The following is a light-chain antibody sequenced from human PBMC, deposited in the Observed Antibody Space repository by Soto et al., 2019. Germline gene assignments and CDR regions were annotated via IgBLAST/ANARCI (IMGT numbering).Light chain of an antibody. CDR1: QSISSW. CDR3: QQYDM. V-gene: IGKV1-5*01. CDR2: DAS. J-gene: IGKJ1*01. Sequence: DIQMTKSPSTLSATAGDRVTITCRASQSISSWLAWYQHKPGKAPKLLIYDASNLDSGVPSRFSGSGSGTEFSLTISNLQPDDFATYYCQQYDMFGPGTKVDIK.